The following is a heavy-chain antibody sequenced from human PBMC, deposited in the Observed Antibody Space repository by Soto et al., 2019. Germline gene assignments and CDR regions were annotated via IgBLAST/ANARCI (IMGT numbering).Heavy chain of an antibody. D-gene: IGHD6-19*01. Sequence: SETLSLTCAVSGGSISSPCYYWTWIRQHPGKGLEWIGYIYYIGGTSYNPSLNSRLAISVDTSKNHFSLKLSSVTAADKAVYYCARDGGYSSGWYLDVCGQLTPITVCS. CDR3: ARDGGYSSGWYLDV. CDR2: IYYIGGT. CDR1: GGSISSPCYY. J-gene: IGHJ6*02. V-gene: IGHV4-31*11.